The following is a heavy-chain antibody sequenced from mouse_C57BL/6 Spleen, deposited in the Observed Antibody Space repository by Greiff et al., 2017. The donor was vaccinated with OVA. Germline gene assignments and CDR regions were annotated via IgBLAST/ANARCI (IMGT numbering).Heavy chain of an antibody. CDR2: IYPGDGDT. D-gene: IGHD2-3*01. J-gene: IGHJ3*01. V-gene: IGHV1-82*01. CDR3: AREGYDGYSAY. Sequence: ESGPELVKPGASVKISCKASGYAFSSSWMNWVKQRPGKGLEWIGRIYPGDGDTNYNGKFKGKATLTADKSSSTAYMQLSSLTSEDSAVYFCAREGYDGYSAYWGQGTLVTVSA. CDR1: GYAFSSSW.